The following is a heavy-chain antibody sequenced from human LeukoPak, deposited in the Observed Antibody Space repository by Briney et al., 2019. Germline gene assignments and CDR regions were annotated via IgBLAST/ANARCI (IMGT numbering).Heavy chain of an antibody. CDR1: GYTFIGYN. Sequence: ASVKVSCKASGYTFIGYNMHWVRQTPGQGRAWMGCINPNSGATKYAQTFQGRVTMTRDTSINTAYMELSSLNSDDTAVYYCARVYHRRDFWNGYYYFHYWGQGTLVTVSS. J-gene: IGHJ4*02. V-gene: IGHV1-2*02. D-gene: IGHD3-3*01. CDR3: ARVYHRRDFWNGYYYFHY. CDR2: INPNSGAT.